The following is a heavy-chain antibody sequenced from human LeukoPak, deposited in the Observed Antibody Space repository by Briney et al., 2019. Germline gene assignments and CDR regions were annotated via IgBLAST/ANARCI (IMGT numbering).Heavy chain of an antibody. Sequence: GGSLRLSCAASGFTFSSYAMHWVRQAPGKGLEWVAVISYDGSNKYYADSVKGRFTISRDNSKNTLYLQMNSLRAEDTAVYYCARDRTYYYDSSGSQGWWGQGTLVTVSS. CDR1: GFTFSSYA. CDR2: ISYDGSNK. V-gene: IGHV3-30-3*01. J-gene: IGHJ4*02. D-gene: IGHD3-22*01. CDR3: ARDRTYYYDSSGSQGW.